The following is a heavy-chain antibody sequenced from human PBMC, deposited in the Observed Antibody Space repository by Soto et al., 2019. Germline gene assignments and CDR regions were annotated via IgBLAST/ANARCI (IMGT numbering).Heavy chain of an antibody. V-gene: IGHV4-39*01. D-gene: IGHD2-8*01. J-gene: IGHJ4*02. CDR2: VHHTGVT. Sequence: SETLSLTCTVSGASISAQNYYWGWVRQPPGKGLGWIGGVHHTGVTYHYPSLKSRLSISVDTSKNKFSLTLSSVTAADSALCYCARLKDVYANSYVEDWGQGQMVT. CDR1: GASISAQNYY. CDR3: ARLKDVYANSYVED.